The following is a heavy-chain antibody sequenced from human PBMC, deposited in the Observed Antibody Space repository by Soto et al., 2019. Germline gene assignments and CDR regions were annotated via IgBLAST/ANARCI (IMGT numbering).Heavy chain of an antibody. CDR1: GFTFSSYA. D-gene: IGHD3-3*02. V-gene: IGHV3-23*01. CDR3: AKGSVFGVVNSMDV. J-gene: IGHJ6*02. CDR2: ISGSGGST. Sequence: PGGSLRLSCAASGFTFSSYAMSWVRQAPGKGLEWVSAISGSGGSTYYADSVKGRFTVSRDNSKNTLYLQMNSLRAEDTAVYYCAKGSVFGVVNSMDVWGQGTTVTVSS.